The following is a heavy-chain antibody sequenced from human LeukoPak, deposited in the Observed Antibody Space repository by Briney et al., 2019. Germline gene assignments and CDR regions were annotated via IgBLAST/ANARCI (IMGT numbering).Heavy chain of an antibody. V-gene: IGHV3-30-3*01. D-gene: IGHD1-14*01. Sequence: TGGCLRLSCAASGFTFSTYAAHWVRQAPGKGLEWVAVISYDGSNKYYADSVKGRFTISRDNSKNTLYLQMNSLRAEDTAVYYCASPEGRIYYYYGMDVWGQGTTVTVSS. CDR3: ASPEGRIYYYYGMDV. CDR2: ISYDGSNK. J-gene: IGHJ6*02. CDR1: GFTFSTYA.